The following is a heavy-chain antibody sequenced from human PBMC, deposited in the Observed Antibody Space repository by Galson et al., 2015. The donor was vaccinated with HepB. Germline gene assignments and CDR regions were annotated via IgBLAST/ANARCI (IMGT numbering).Heavy chain of an antibody. CDR3: AKDVSPLTTTRGYWYFDL. Sequence: SLRLSCAAPGFTFSSYAMSWVRQAPGKGLEWVSAISGSGGSTYYADSVKGRFTISRDNSKNTLYLQMNRLRAEDTAVYYCAKDVSPLTTTRGYWYFDLWGRGTLVTVSS. V-gene: IGHV3-23*01. J-gene: IGHJ2*01. CDR1: GFTFSSYA. D-gene: IGHD1-26*01. CDR2: ISGSGGST.